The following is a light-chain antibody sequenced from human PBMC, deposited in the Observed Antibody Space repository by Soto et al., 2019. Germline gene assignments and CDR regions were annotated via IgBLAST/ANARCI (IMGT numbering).Light chain of an antibody. CDR3: GTWDSSLSSWV. Sequence: QSVLTQPPSVSAAPGQRVTISCSGSSSNIGNNYVSWYQQFPGTAPKLLIYDNNKRPSGTPDRFSGSKSGTSATLGITGLQTGDEADYYCGTWDSSLSSWVFGGGTKLTVL. V-gene: IGLV1-51*01. CDR1: SSNIGNNY. CDR2: DNN. J-gene: IGLJ3*02.